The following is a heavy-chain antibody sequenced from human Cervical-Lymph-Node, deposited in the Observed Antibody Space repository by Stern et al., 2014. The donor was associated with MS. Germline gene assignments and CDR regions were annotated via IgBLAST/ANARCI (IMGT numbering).Heavy chain of an antibody. D-gene: IGHD6-19*01. CDR1: GFTFSSYS. CDR2: ISSSSSTI. CDR3: ARDPAPGIAVAGSEYFQH. Sequence: EVQLVESGGGLVQPGGSLRLSCAASGFTFSSYSMNWVRQAPGKGLEWVSYISSSSSTIYYADSVKGRFTISRDNAKNSLYLQMNSLRDEDTAVYYCARDPAPGIAVAGSEYFQHWGQGTLVTVSS. V-gene: IGHV3-48*02. J-gene: IGHJ1*01.